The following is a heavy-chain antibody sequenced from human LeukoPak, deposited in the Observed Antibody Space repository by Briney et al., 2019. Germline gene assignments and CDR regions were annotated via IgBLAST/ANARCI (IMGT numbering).Heavy chain of an antibody. D-gene: IGHD3-10*01. CDR1: GITFSNYA. CDR2: ISGSGDTT. J-gene: IGHJ4*02. V-gene: IGHV3-23*01. CDR3: AKSVPAIRGEIDY. Sequence: GGSLRLSCAASGYAASGITFSNYAMSWVRQAPGKGLEWVSAISGSGDTTYFADSVKGRFTISRDNSKNTLYLQMNSLRAEDTAVYYCAKSVPAIRGEIDYWGQGTLVTVSS.